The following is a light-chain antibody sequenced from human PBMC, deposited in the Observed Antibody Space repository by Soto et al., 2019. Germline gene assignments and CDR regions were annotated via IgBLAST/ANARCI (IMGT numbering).Light chain of an antibody. Sequence: DIQMTQSPSSLSASVGDRVTITCRASQNIDNSLNWYQQKPGTAPTLLIYVASSLQSGVPSRFSGSGSGTEFTLTISNLQPEDFASYSCQQSYKTPFTFGPGTKVHV. CDR3: QQSYKTPFT. J-gene: IGKJ3*01. CDR1: QNIDNS. V-gene: IGKV1-39*01. CDR2: VAS.